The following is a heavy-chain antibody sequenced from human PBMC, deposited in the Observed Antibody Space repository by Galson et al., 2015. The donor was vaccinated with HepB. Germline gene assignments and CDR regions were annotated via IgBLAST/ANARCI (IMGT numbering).Heavy chain of an antibody. Sequence: SLRLSCAASGFTFSNAWMSWVRQAPGKGLEWVGRIKSKADGETTDYAAPVKGRFTISRDDSKNTLYLQMNSLKTEDTAVYYCTTHDLHYVWGSDEENYWSQGTLVTVSS. V-gene: IGHV3-15*01. D-gene: IGHD3-16*01. CDR2: IKSKADGETT. CDR1: GFTFSNAW. J-gene: IGHJ4*02. CDR3: TTHDLHYVWGSDEENY.